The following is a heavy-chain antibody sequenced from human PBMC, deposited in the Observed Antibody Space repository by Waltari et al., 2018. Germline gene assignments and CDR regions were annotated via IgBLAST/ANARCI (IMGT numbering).Heavy chain of an antibody. CDR2: IADDGDKK. J-gene: IGHJ6*02. CDR1: GFTFSDFA. Sequence: QVQLVESGGGVVQPGRSLRLSCTASGFTFSDFAFHWVRQAPGGGLEWLTVIADDGDKKYYTDSVRGRFTISRDNFKNTLFLQMNSLRRDDTAVYYCAREGYQMYSVGMDVWGQGTTVTVSS. D-gene: IGHD2-15*01. CDR3: AREGYQMYSVGMDV. V-gene: IGHV3-30*04.